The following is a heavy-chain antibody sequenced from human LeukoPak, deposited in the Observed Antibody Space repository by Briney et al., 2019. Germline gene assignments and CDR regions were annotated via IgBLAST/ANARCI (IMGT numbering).Heavy chain of an antibody. J-gene: IGHJ6*03. V-gene: IGHV4-61*05. Sequence: SETLSLTCTVSGGSISTSNYYWGWIRQPPGKGLEWIGNIFYSGSTNYNPSLKSRVTISVDTSKNQFSLKLSSVTAADTAVYYCARGPHYYYYYYMDVWGKGTTVTVSS. CDR3: ARGPHYYYYYYMDV. CDR2: IFYSGST. CDR1: GGSISTSNYY.